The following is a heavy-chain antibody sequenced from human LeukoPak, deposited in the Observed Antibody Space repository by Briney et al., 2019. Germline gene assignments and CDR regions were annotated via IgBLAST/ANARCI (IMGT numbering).Heavy chain of an antibody. CDR2: ISGSGGST. CDR1: GFTFSSYA. V-gene: IGHV3-23*01. D-gene: IGHD6-13*01. J-gene: IGHJ6*03. Sequence: PGGSLRLSCAASGFTFSSYAMNWVRQAPGKGLEWVSAISGSGGSTYYADSVKGRFTISRDNSKNTLYLQMNSLRAEDTAVYYCAKRGHAAGKGYYYYYYMDVWGKGTTVTVSS. CDR3: AKRGHAAGKGYYYYYYMDV.